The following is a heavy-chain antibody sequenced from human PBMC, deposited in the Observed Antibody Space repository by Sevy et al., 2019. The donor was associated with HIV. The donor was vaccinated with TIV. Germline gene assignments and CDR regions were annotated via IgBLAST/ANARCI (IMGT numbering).Heavy chain of an antibody. CDR2: ISAYNGNT. CDR1: GYTFTSYG. V-gene: IGHV1-18*01. J-gene: IGHJ6*02. CDR3: ARERLVLRTYGMDV. Sequence: ASVEVSCKASGYTFTSYGISWVRQAPGQGLEWMGWISAYNGNTNYAQKLQGRVTMTTDTSTSTAYMELRSLRSDDTAVYYCARERLVLRTYGMDVWGQGTTVTVSS. D-gene: IGHD3-3*01.